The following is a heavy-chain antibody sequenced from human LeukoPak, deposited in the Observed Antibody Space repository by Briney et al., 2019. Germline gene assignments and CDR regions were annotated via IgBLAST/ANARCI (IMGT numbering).Heavy chain of an antibody. Sequence: ASVKVPCKASGYTFTSYGISWVRQAPGQGLEWMGWISAYNGNTNYAQKLQGRVTMTTDTSTSTAYMELRSLRSDDTAVYYCAREVAKSYYYYMDVWGKGTTVTVSS. CDR2: ISAYNGNT. D-gene: IGHD2-15*01. J-gene: IGHJ6*03. CDR3: AREVAKSYYYYMDV. V-gene: IGHV1-18*01. CDR1: GYTFTSYG.